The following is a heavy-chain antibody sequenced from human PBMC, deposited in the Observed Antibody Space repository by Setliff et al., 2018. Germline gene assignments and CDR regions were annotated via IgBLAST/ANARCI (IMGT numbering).Heavy chain of an antibody. CDR1: GASVTSFDYY. CDR3: ARTHCTTTSCFYFHY. J-gene: IGHJ4*02. CDR2: ISHGVST. D-gene: IGHD2-2*01. V-gene: IGHV4-30-4*01. Sequence: SETLSLTCTVPGASVTSFDYYWSWIRQPPGKGLEYIGHISHGVSTSYSPSLKSRLSISADTSKNQFSLKLTSVTAADTAVYYCARTHCTTTSCFYFHYWGQGTVVTVSS.